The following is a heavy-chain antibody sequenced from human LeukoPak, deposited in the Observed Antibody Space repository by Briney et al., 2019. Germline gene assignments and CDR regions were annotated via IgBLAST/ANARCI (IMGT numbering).Heavy chain of an antibody. CDR3: AKGKGSSISCSDY. V-gene: IGHV3-23*01. J-gene: IGHJ4*01. CDR2: ISDSGGST. CDR1: GFTFSSYA. D-gene: IGHD2-2*01. Sequence: GGSLRLSCAASGFTFSSYAMSWVRQAPGKGLEWVSLISDSGGSTYYADSVKGRFTISRDNSKNTLSLQMNSPRADDTAVYYCAKGKGSSISCSDYWGQEPWSPSPQ.